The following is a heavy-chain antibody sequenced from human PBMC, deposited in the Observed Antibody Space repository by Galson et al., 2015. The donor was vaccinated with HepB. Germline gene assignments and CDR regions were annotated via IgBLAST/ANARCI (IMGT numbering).Heavy chain of an antibody. J-gene: IGHJ4*02. V-gene: IGHV3-23*01. CDR1: GFTSSSYA. D-gene: IGHD5-18*01. CDR3: AKTQIQLWSHIDY. CDR2: ISGSGGST. Sequence: SLRLSCAASGFTSSSYAMSWVRQAPGKGLEWVSAISGSGGSTYYADSVKGRFTISRDNSKNTLYLQMNSLRAEDTAVYYCAKTQIQLWSHIDYWGQGTLVTVSS.